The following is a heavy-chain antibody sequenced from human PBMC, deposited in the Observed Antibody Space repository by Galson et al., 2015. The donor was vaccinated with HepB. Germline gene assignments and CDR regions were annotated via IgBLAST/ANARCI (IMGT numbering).Heavy chain of an antibody. Sequence: ETLSLTCGVYGGSFSTHYWSWIRQPPGKGLEWIGEINHNGSTNYNPSLKSRVSVSIDTSKNRFSLKLSSVTAADTAVYYCARAVYYDFWNGFGPWGQGTLVTVSS. CDR1: GGSFSTHY. V-gene: IGHV4-34*01. CDR3: ARAVYYDFWNGFGP. CDR2: INHNGST. D-gene: IGHD3-3*01. J-gene: IGHJ5*02.